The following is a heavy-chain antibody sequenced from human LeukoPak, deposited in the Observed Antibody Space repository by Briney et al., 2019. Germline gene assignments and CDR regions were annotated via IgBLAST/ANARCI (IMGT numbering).Heavy chain of an antibody. Sequence: PGGSLRLSCAASGFTFSTYSMNWVRQAPGKGLEWVSSITPSGSYIYYATSVKGRFTISRDNAKNSLYLQMNSLRAGDTAVYYCARDFSSGSIWGQGTMVTVSS. J-gene: IGHJ3*02. CDR2: ITPSGSYI. V-gene: IGHV3-21*01. D-gene: IGHD6-25*01. CDR3: ARDFSSGSI. CDR1: GFTFSTYS.